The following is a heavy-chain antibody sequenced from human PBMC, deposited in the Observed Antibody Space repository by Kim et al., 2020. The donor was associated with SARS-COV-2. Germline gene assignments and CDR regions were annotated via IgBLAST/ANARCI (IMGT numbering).Heavy chain of an antibody. CDR1: GFTFGNDW. V-gene: IGHV3-74*01. CDR2: INGEGSIT. D-gene: IGHD6-19*01. Sequence: GGSLRLSCAASGFTFGNDWMHWVRQPPGKGLVWVSRINGEGSITDYADSVKGRFTISRDNAKNTLYLQMNSLRDEDTAMFYCARASDWYPDWGQGTLVTVSS. CDR3: ARASDWYPD. J-gene: IGHJ4*02.